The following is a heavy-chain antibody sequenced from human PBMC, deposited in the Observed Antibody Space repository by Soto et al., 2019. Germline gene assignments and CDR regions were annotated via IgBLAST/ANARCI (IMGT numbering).Heavy chain of an antibody. V-gene: IGHV4-30-4*01. CDR1: GDSISDVDYY. CDR3: ARGTRDYFDTTGPGYGMDV. Sequence: QVQLQESGPGLVKPSQTLSLTRTVSGDSISDVDYYWSWVRQTPREGLEWIGAFYDSGTSYYSPSLKSRMTISVDSSKNQFSLTLTSVTAADTAVYYCARGTRDYFDTTGPGYGMDVWGQGTTVTVSS. CDR2: FYDSGTS. J-gene: IGHJ6*02. D-gene: IGHD3-22*01.